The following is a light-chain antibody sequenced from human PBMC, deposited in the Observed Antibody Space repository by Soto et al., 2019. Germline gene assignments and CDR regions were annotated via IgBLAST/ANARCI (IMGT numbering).Light chain of an antibody. CDR3: QRSYGSPPWT. CDR2: GAS. J-gene: IGKJ1*01. Sequence: DIQMTQSPSSLSASVGDRVTITCRTSQTISIFLNWYQQKPGKAPKLLINGASTLQGGVPSRFSGSGSGTDFTLTISRLQPEDFATYYCQRSYGSPPWTFGQGTKVDIK. CDR1: QTISIF. V-gene: IGKV1-39*01.